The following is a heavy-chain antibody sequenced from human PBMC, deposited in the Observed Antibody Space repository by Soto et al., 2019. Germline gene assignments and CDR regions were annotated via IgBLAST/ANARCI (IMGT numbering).Heavy chain of an antibody. D-gene: IGHD6-19*01. J-gene: IGHJ6*02. CDR2: IIPIFGTA. CDR1: GGTFSSYA. V-gene: IGHV1-69*12. CDR3: ARGQWLGPEDGMDV. Sequence: QVQLVQSGAERKKPGSSVKVSCKASGGTFSSYAISWVRQAPGQGLEWMGGIIPIFGTANYAQKFQGRVTXXAXEXXSTAYMELSSLRSEDTAVYYCARGQWLGPEDGMDVWGQGTTVTVSS.